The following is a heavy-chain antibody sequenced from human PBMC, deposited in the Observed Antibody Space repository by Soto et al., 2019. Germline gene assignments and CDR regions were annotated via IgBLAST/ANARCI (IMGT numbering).Heavy chain of an antibody. CDR3: ASMFKYGSGSYYFDY. D-gene: IGHD3-10*01. Sequence: QVQLQESGPGLVKPSQTLSLTCTVSGGSISSGDYYWSWIRQPPGKGLEWIGYIYYSGSTYYNPSLKSRVTISVDPSKNQFSLKLSSVTAADTAVYYCASMFKYGSGSYYFDYWGQGTLVTVSS. J-gene: IGHJ4*02. CDR2: IYYSGST. V-gene: IGHV4-30-4*01. CDR1: GGSISSGDYY.